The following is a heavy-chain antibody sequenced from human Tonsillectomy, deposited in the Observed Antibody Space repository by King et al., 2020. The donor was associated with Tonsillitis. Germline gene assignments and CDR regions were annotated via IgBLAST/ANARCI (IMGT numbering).Heavy chain of an antibody. CDR1: GYTFTKYF. Sequence: QLVQSGAEVKKPGASVKVSCKASGYTFTKYFMHWVRQAPGQGLEGMGVINPSDGSTNYAQKFQGRVTMSRDTSTTTVYLERSSLRSEDPAVYYCATRGSGTWRLTMARNWRMPHYLDFWGQGSLVTVSS. D-gene: IGHD3-10*01. CDR3: ATRGSGTWRLTMARNWRMPHYLDF. J-gene: IGHJ4*02. V-gene: IGHV1-46*01. CDR2: INPSDGST.